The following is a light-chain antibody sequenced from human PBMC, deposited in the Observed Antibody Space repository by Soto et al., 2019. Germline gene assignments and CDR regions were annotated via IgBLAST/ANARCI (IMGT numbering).Light chain of an antibody. CDR1: QSISSY. CDR3: QQSYSTPRT. Sequence: DIQMTQSPSSLSASVGDRVTITCRASQSISSYLNWYQQKPGKAHKLLIYAASSLQSGVPSRFSGGGSGTDFTLTISSLQPEDFATYYCQQSYSTPRTFGQGTKLEIK. CDR2: AAS. J-gene: IGKJ2*02. V-gene: IGKV1-39*01.